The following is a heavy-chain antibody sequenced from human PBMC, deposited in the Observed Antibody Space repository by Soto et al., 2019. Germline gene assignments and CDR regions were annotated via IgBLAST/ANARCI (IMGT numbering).Heavy chain of an antibody. D-gene: IGHD2-2*01. J-gene: IGHJ6*03. Sequence: VPLQESGPGLGKPSETPSLTCPVSGGPISSYYRGWIRQPPRKGPEWIGYIYYSGSNTYNPSLKGRVTISADTSKNQLSLNLSSVTAADTALYYCARHRAFCSGKSCALGYYYYVDVWGIGTTVTVSS. CDR1: GGPISSYY. V-gene: IGHV4-59*08. CDR3: ARHRAFCSGKSCALGYYYYVDV. CDR2: IYYSGSN.